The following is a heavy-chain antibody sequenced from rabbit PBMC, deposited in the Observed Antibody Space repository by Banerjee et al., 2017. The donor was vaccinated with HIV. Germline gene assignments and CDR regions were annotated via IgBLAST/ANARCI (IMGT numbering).Heavy chain of an antibody. V-gene: IGHV1S40*01. CDR2: IYAGKGRT. D-gene: IGHD6-1*01. Sequence: QSLEESGGDLVKPGASLTLTCKASGFSYSGGYDMCWGRQAPGEGLEWIGTIYAGKGRTYYASWVNGRFTISSDNAQNTVDLQMNSLTAVDRATYFCARLYTYGNAGYAVPTIWDLWGPGTLVTVS. CDR3: ARLYTYGNAGYAVPTIWDL. CDR1: GFSYSGGYD. J-gene: IGHJ4*01.